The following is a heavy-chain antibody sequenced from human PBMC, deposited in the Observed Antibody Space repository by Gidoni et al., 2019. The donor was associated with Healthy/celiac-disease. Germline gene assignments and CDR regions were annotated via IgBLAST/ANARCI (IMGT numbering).Heavy chain of an antibody. Sequence: QVQLVESGGGVVQPGRSLRLSCAASGFTFSSYGMHWVRQAPGKGLEWVAVIWYDGSNKYYADSAKGRFTISRDNSKNTLYLQMNSLRAEDTAVYYCARGPLLYCSGGSCYEFYYYYYGMDVWGQGTTVTVSS. V-gene: IGHV3-33*01. J-gene: IGHJ6*02. CDR3: ARGPLLYCSGGSCYEFYYYYYGMDV. CDR2: IWYDGSNK. CDR1: GFTFSSYG. D-gene: IGHD2-15*01.